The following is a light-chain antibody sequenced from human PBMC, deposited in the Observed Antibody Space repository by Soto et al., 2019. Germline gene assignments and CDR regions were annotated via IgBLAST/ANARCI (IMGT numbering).Light chain of an antibody. Sequence: AIRMTQSPSSLSASTGDRVHITCRASQGIGGYLAWYQVKTGNAPKLLMFAASTLQRVVPSRFSGSGSGTDCSRTISYLQSEDFATYYLQQYYAYPRTFGQGTKVDIK. CDR1: QGIGGY. V-gene: IGKV1-8*01. CDR3: QQYYAYPRT. CDR2: AAS. J-gene: IGKJ1*01.